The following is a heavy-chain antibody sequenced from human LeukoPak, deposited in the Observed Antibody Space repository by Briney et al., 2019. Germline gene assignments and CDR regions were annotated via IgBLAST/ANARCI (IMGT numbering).Heavy chain of an antibody. V-gene: IGHV3-20*04. CDR3: ARYMGGYGSGSSYHYYYMDV. D-gene: IGHD3-10*01. Sequence: GGSLRLSCAASGFTFDDYGMSWVRQAPGKGLEWVSGINWNGGSTGYADSVKGRFTISRDNAKNSLYLQMNSLRAEDTALYYCARYMGGYGSGSSYHYYYMDVWGKGTTVTVSS. CDR1: GFTFDDYG. CDR2: INWNGGST. J-gene: IGHJ6*03.